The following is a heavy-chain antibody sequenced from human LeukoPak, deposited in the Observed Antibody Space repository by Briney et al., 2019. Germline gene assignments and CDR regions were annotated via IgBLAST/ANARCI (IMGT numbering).Heavy chain of an antibody. V-gene: IGHV1-18*01. CDR1: GYTFTSYG. CDR2: ISAYNGNT. J-gene: IGHJ6*02. D-gene: IGHD2-2*01. CDR3: ARGAVTFSTEGYYYYYYGMDV. Sequence: ASVKVSCKASGYTFTSYGISWARQAPGQGLEWMGWISAYNGNTNYAQKLQGRVTMTTDTPTSTAYMELRSLRSDDTAVYYCARGAVTFSTEGYYYYYYGMDVWGQGTTVTVSS.